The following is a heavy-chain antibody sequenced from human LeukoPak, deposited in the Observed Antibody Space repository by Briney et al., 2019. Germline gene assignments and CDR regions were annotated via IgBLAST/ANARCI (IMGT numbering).Heavy chain of an antibody. CDR2: ISTSGSSK. J-gene: IGHJ4*02. CDR3: ARIYSNYPGY. D-gene: IGHD4-11*01. V-gene: IGHV3-48*01. Sequence: PGWSPRVSCAASGFTFSSYAVKWVRQAPGKGLEWVSYISTSGSSKYYADSVKGRFTISRDNDKNLLYLQMNSLRAEDTAVYYCARIYSNYPGYWGQGTLVTVSS. CDR1: GFTFSSYA.